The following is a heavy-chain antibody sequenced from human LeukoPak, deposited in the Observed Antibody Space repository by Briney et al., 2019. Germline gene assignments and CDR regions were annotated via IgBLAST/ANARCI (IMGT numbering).Heavy chain of an antibody. J-gene: IGHJ4*02. CDR3: ARQREMTTIFTALGY. V-gene: IGHV3-21*01. CDR2: ISSSSSYI. CDR1: GFTFSSYS. D-gene: IGHD5-24*01. Sequence: GGSLRLSCAASGFTFSSYSMNWVRQAPGKGLEWVSSISSSSSYIYYADSVKGRFTISRDNAKNSLYLQMNSLRAEDTAVYYCARQREMTTIFTALGYWGQGTLVTVSS.